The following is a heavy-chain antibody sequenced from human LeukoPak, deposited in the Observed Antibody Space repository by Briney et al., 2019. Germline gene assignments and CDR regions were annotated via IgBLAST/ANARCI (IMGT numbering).Heavy chain of an antibody. CDR3: AKDSKRWKTYYYESGSYYFEY. CDR1: GFTFSSYA. J-gene: IGHJ4*02. D-gene: IGHD3-10*01. Sequence: GRSLRLSCAASGFTFSSYAMHWVRQAPGKGLEWVAFIRYDGSNKYYADSVKGRFTISRDNSKNTLYLQMNSLRAEDTAVYYCAKDSKRWKTYYYESGSYYFEYWGQGTLVTVSS. CDR2: IRYDGSNK. V-gene: IGHV3-30*04.